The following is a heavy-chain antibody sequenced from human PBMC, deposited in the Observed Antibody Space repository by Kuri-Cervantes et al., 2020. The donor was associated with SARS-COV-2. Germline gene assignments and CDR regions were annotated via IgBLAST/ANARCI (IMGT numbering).Heavy chain of an antibody. CDR2: GYYSESS. V-gene: IGHV4-59*12. Sequence: SETLSLTCTVSGDSISSYYWSWIRQPPGKGLEWIGYGYYSESSNYNPSLKSRVTISVDTSKNEFSLKLSSVTAADTAVYYCARGSGGGSYGLGYGMDVWGQGTTVTVSS. CDR3: ARGSGGGSYGLGYGMDV. CDR1: GDSISSYY. D-gene: IGHD5-18*01. J-gene: IGHJ6*02.